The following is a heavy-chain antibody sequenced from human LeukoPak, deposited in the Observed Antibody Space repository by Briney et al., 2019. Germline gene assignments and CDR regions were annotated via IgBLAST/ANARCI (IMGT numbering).Heavy chain of an antibody. CDR3: AKDDDYVEYGYYFDF. CDR1: GFTFSSYA. J-gene: IGHJ4*02. D-gene: IGHD4-17*01. CDR2: IGGRGIIT. Sequence: GGSLRLSCAASGFTFSSYATSWVRQAPGKGLEWVSAIGGRGIITYYADSVKGRFTISKDNSKNTLYLQMNSLRAEDTAVYYCAKDDDYVEYGYYFDFWGQGTLVTVSS. V-gene: IGHV3-23*01.